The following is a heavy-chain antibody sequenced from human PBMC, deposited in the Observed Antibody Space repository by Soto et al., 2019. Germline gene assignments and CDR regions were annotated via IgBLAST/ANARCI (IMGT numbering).Heavy chain of an antibody. CDR2: ISWNSGNV. D-gene: IGHD3-22*01. CDR3: AKDVYYYDSSGSHFDY. J-gene: IGHJ4*02. V-gene: IGHV3-9*01. Sequence: PGGSLRLSCAASGFTFDDYAMHWVRQAPGKGLEWVSGISWNSGNVGYADSVKGRFTISRDNAKNSLYLQMNSLRAEDTALYYCAKDVYYYDSSGSHFDYWGQGTLVTVSS. CDR1: GFTFDDYA.